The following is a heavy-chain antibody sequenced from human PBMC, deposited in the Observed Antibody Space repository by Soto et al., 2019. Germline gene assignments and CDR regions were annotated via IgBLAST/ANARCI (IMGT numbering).Heavy chain of an antibody. CDR3: ASFAYSSSWKPGGFDY. D-gene: IGHD6-13*01. J-gene: IGHJ4*02. CDR2: IYPGDSDT. CDR1: GYSFTSYW. Sequence: GESLKISCKGSGYSFTSYWIGWVRQMPGKGLEWMGIIYPGDSDTRYSPSFQGQVTISADKSISTAYLQWSSLKASDTAMYYCASFAYSSSWKPGGFDYWGQGTLVTVSS. V-gene: IGHV5-51*01.